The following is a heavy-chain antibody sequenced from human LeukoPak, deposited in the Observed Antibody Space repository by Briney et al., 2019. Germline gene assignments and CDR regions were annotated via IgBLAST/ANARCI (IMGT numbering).Heavy chain of an antibody. D-gene: IGHD3-9*01. CDR1: GFTFSGYS. CDR2: ITTTSSYI. Sequence: GGSLRLSCVASGFTFSGYSMNWVRQAPGKGLEWVSLITTTSSYIYYADSVKGRFTISRDNAKNSPYLQMNSLRAEDTAVYYCARVLTGYSYYYYYYMDVWGKGTTVTVSS. CDR3: ARVLTGYSYYYYYYMDV. V-gene: IGHV3-21*01. J-gene: IGHJ6*03.